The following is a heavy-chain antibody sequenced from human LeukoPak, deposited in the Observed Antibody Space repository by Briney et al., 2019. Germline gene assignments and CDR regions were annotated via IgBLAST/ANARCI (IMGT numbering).Heavy chain of an antibody. D-gene: IGHD2-15*01. V-gene: IGHV3-53*01. J-gene: IGHJ3*02. Sequence: GGSLRLSCAASGFTVSSNYMSWVRQAPGKGLEWVSVIYSGGSTYYADSVKGRFTISRDNSKNTLYLQMNSLRAEDTAVYYCARDAGSPANDAFDIWGQGTMVTVSS. CDR3: ARDAGSPANDAFDI. CDR2: IYSGGST. CDR1: GFTVSSNY.